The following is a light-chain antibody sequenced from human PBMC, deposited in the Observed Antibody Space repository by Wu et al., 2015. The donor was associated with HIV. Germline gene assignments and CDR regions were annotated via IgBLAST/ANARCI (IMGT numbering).Light chain of an antibody. Sequence: EIVLTQSPDTLSLSPGDRATLSCRAGQSIGNYLAWYQQRPGQAPRLLIYDSSTRATGIPARFSGSGSGTDFTLTINSLEPEDFAVYYCQQRTSWQWTFGQGTKLEIK. V-gene: IGKV3-11*01. CDR3: QQRTSWQWT. J-gene: IGKJ1*01. CDR1: QSIGNY. CDR2: DSS.